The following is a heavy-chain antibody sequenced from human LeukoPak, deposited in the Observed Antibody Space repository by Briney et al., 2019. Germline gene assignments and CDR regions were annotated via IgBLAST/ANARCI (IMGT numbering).Heavy chain of an antibody. CDR3: AREQNCYGSGSFLGGIDY. J-gene: IGHJ4*02. CDR2: IYHSGST. Sequence: SETLSLTCTVSGYSMSSGYYWGWIRQPPGKGLEWIGSIYHSGSTYYNPSLKSRVTISVDTSKNQFSLKLTSVTAADTAVYYCAREQNCYGSGSFLGGIDYWGQGTLVTVSP. CDR1: GYSMSSGYY. V-gene: IGHV4-38-2*02. D-gene: IGHD3-10*01.